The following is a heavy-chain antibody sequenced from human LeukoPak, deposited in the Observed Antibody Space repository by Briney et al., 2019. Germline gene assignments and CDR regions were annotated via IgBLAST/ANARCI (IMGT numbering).Heavy chain of an antibody. D-gene: IGHD2-2*01. V-gene: IGHV3-23*01. CDR1: GFTLSSYA. CDR2: ISGSGGST. CDR3: AKDRGTSSTGYYYYGMDV. Sequence: GGSLRLSCAASGFTLSSYAMHWVRQAPGKGLEWVSAISGSGGSTYYADSVKGRFTISRDNSKNTLYLQMNSLRAEDTAVYYCAKDRGTSSTGYYYYGMDVWGQGTTVTVSS. J-gene: IGHJ6*02.